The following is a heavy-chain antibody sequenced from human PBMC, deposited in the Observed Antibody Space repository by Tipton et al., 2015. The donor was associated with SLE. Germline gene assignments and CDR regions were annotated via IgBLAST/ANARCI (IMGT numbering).Heavy chain of an antibody. V-gene: IGHV4-59*11. J-gene: IGHJ6*02. D-gene: IGHD3-3*01. CDR3: ARRLGGGMDV. Sequence: LRLSCTVSGGSISSHYWSWIRQPPGKGLEWIGYIYYSGSTNYNPSLKSRVTISVDTSKNQFSLKLSSVTAADTAVYYCARRLGGGMDVWGQGTTVTVSS. CDR2: IYYSGST. CDR1: GGSISSHY.